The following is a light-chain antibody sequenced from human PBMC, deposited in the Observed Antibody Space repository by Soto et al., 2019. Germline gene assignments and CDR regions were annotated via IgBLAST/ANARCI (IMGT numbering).Light chain of an antibody. CDR3: QQYNNWHPIT. CDR2: DAS. Sequence: EILMTQSPVTLSGSPGERVTLSWRASQSIGSSLAWYLQKPAQPPRLLIYDASTRATDVPARFSGSGSATDFTLPISSLQPADFAAYYCQQYNNWHPITFSQGTRLEIK. CDR1: QSIGSS. V-gene: IGKV3-15*01. J-gene: IGKJ5*01.